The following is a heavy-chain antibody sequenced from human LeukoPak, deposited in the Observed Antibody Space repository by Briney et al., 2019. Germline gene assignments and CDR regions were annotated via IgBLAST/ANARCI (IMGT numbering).Heavy chain of an antibody. D-gene: IGHD6-13*01. CDR3: ARDQGSTYYYYGMDV. J-gene: IGHJ6*02. CDR1: GFTINSYT. CDR2: ISTSRNYI. Sequence: AGGSLRLSCAASGFTINSYTMNWVRQAPGKGLEWVSSISTSRNYIYYADSVKGRFTISRDNAKNSLYLQMNSLRAEDTAVYYCARDQGSTYYYYGMDVWGQGTTVTVSS. V-gene: IGHV3-21*01.